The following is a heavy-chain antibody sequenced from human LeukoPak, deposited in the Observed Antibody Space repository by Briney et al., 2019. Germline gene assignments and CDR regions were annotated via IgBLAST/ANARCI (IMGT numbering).Heavy chain of an antibody. CDR3: ARDRGTYINAFDI. J-gene: IGHJ3*02. CDR1: GGSISSGDYY. D-gene: IGHD1-26*01. V-gene: IGHV4-30-4*01. Sequence: PSETLSLTCTVSGGSISSGDYYWSWIRQPPGKGLEWIGYIYYSGSTYYNPSLKSRVTISIDTSKNQFSLKLTSVTAADTAMYYCARDRGTYINAFDIWGRGTMVTVSS. CDR2: IYYSGST.